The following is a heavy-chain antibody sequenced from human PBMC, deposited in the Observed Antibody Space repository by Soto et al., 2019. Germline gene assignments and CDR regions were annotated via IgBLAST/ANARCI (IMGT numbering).Heavy chain of an antibody. CDR1: GGSIGSYY. CDR3: ARSRYTSGWWTPPFDY. Sequence: SETLSLTCAVSGGSIGSYYGSWIRQHPGKGLEWIGYIYYSGSTNYNPSLKSRVTISVDTSKNQFSLKLTSVTAADTAVYYCARSRYTSGWWTPPFDYWGQGTLVTVSS. J-gene: IGHJ4*02. CDR2: IYYSGST. V-gene: IGHV4-59*01. D-gene: IGHD6-19*01.